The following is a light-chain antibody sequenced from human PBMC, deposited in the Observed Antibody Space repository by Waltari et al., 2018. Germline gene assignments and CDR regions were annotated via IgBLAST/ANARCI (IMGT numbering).Light chain of an antibody. V-gene: IGLV3-21*04. CDR1: NIGSKS. CDR3: QVWDSESDHVV. CDR2: YDS. Sequence: YVLTPPPSVSVAPGKTATLSCGGNNIGSKSVHWYQQKAGQAPVLVIYYDSDRHSGIPERISGSNSGDTATLTISRVEAGDEASYYCQVWDSESDHVVYGGGTKLTVL. J-gene: IGLJ2*01.